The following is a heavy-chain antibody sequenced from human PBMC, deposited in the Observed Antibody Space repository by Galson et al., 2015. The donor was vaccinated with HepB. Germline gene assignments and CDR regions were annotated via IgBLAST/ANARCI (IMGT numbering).Heavy chain of an antibody. Sequence: LRLSCAASGFTFSSYWMHWVRQAPGKGLVWVSRINSDGSSTSYADSVKGRFTISRDNAKNTLYLQMNSLRAEDTAVYYCAREAVDGDAFDIWGQGTMVTVSS. D-gene: IGHD3/OR15-3a*01. J-gene: IGHJ3*02. CDR2: INSDGSST. V-gene: IGHV3-74*01. CDR3: AREAVDGDAFDI. CDR1: GFTFSSYW.